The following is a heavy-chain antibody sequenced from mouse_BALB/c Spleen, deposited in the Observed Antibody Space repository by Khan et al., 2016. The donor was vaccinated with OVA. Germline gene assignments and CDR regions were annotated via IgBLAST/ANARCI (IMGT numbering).Heavy chain of an antibody. V-gene: IGHV9-1*02. J-gene: IGHJ1*01. CDR2: INTYTGEP. CDR3: ARISSYWYSDF. CDR1: GFTFTNYG. D-gene: IGHD6-2*01. Sequence: QIQLVQSGPELKKPGETVKISCKASGFTFTNYGMNWVKQAPGKDLKWMGWINTYTGEPTYGDDFKGRFVLSLETSASTALLQISNLINEDMATYFCARISSYWYSDFWGPGTTVTVSS.